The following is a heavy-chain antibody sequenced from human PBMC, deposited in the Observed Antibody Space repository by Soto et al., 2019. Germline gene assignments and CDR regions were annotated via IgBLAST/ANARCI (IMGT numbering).Heavy chain of an antibody. Sequence: SETLSLTCTVSGGSISSYYWSWIRQPPGKGLEWIGYIYYSGSTNYNPSLKSRVTISVDTSKNQFSLKLSSVTAADTAVYYCAREYCSSTSCYGKMDWFDPWGQGTLVTVSS. CDR3: AREYCSSTSCYGKMDWFDP. V-gene: IGHV4-59*01. CDR1: GGSISSYY. J-gene: IGHJ5*02. D-gene: IGHD2-2*01. CDR2: IYYSGST.